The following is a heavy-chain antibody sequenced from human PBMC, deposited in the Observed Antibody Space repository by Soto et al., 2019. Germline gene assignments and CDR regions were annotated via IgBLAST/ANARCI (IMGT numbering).Heavy chain of an antibody. Sequence: EVQLLESGGGLVQPGASLRLSCAASGFTFSSYAMSWVRQAPGKGLEWVSAISGSGGSTYYADSVKGRFTISRDNSKNTLYLQMNSLRAEDTAVYYCAKVGSGLPQPIDYWGQGTLVTVSS. CDR1: GFTFSSYA. CDR2: ISGSGGST. J-gene: IGHJ4*02. CDR3: AKVGSGLPQPIDY. V-gene: IGHV3-23*01. D-gene: IGHD5-12*01.